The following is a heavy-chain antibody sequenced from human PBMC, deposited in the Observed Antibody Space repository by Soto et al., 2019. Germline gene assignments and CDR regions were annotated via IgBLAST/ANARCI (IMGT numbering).Heavy chain of an antibody. CDR1: GGTFSSYA. J-gene: IGHJ4*02. V-gene: IGHV1-69*06. Sequence: SVKVSCKASGGTFSSYAISWVRQAPGQGLEWMGGIIPIFGTANYAQKFQGRVTITADKSTSTAYMELSSLRSEDTAVYYCARYPDYVGNSVDYWGQGTLVTVSS. CDR3: ARYPDYVGNSVDY. CDR2: IIPIFGTA. D-gene: IGHD4-17*01.